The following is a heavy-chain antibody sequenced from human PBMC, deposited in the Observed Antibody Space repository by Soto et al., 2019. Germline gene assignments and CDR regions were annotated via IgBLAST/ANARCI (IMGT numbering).Heavy chain of an antibody. CDR1: GFTFSSYG. D-gene: IGHD2-15*01. Sequence: EVQWLESGGGLVQPGESLRLSCAASGFTFSSYGMTWVRQAPGKGLEWVSSISGSGDYTYFADSVKGRFTISRDNSKDTLYLQMSSLRVEDTAIYYCAKDSRSHPQGWFDPWGQGTLVTVST. J-gene: IGHJ5*02. V-gene: IGHV3-23*01. CDR3: AKDSRSHPQGWFDP. CDR2: ISGSGDYT.